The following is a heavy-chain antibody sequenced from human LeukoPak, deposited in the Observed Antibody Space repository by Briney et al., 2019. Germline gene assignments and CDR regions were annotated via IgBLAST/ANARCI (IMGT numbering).Heavy chain of an antibody. CDR3: ARVRRYYYGMDV. CDR1: GYTLTDYY. V-gene: IGHV1-2*02. CDR2: MNPNSGDT. J-gene: IGHJ6*02. Sequence: ASVKVSCKASGYTLTDYYIHWVRQAPGQGLEWMGWMNPNSGDTNSAQSFQGRVTMTRETSISTAYMELRRLRFDDTAVYYCARVRRYYYGMDVWGQGTTVTVSS.